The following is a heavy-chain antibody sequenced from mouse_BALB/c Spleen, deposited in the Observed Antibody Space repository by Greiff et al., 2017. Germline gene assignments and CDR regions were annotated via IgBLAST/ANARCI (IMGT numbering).Heavy chain of an antibody. V-gene: IGHV2-9*02. Sequence: VMLVESGPGLVAPSQSLSITCTVSGFSLTSYGVHWVRQPPGKGLEWLGVIWAGGSTNYNSALMSRLSISKDNSKSQVFLKMNSLQTDDTAMYYCARELDYYAMDYWGQGTSVTVSS. CDR1: GFSLTSYG. CDR2: IWAGGST. J-gene: IGHJ4*01. D-gene: IGHD4-1*01. CDR3: ARELDYYAMDY.